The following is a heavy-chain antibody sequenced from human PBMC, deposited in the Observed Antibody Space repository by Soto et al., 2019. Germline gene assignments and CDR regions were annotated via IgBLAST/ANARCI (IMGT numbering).Heavy chain of an antibody. CDR3: ARDASYCSSTSCSQTRGLGYYYYGMDV. Sequence: SVKVSCKASGGTFSSYAISWVRQAPGQGLEWMGGIIPIFGTANYAQKFQGRVTITADESTSTAYMELSSLRSEDTAVYYCARDASYCSSTSCSQTRGLGYYYYGMDVWGQGTKVPVYS. CDR1: GGTFSSYA. J-gene: IGHJ6*02. V-gene: IGHV1-69*13. CDR2: IIPIFGTA. D-gene: IGHD2-2*01.